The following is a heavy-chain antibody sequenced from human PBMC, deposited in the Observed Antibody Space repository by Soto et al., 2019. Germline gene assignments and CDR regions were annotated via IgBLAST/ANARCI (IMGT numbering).Heavy chain of an antibody. Sequence: SETLSLTCTVSGGSISSSSYYWGWIRQPPGKGLEWIGSIYYSGSTYYNPSLKSRVTISVDTSKNQFSLKLSSVTAADTAVYYCARHLSTGVRGVISHWFDPWGQGTLVTVSS. J-gene: IGHJ5*02. CDR2: IYYSGST. CDR3: ARHLSTGVRGVISHWFDP. D-gene: IGHD3-10*01. CDR1: GGSISSSSYY. V-gene: IGHV4-39*01.